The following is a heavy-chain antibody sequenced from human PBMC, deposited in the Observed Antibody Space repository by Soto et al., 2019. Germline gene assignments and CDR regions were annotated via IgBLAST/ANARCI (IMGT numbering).Heavy chain of an antibody. D-gene: IGHD1-26*01. CDR2: IRETGNT. V-gene: IGHV3-23*01. J-gene: IGHJ4*02. Sequence: GGSLRLSCAASGFTFSNYAMSWIRQAPGKGLEWVSTIRETGNTYYADPVRGRFATSRDNSENTLYLQMSSLRAEDTAVYYCAKQQMGVIRALDYWGQGTLVTVSS. CDR1: GFTFSNYA. CDR3: AKQQMGVIRALDY.